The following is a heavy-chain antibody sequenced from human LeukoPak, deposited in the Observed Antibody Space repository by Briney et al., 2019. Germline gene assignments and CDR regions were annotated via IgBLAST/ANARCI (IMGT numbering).Heavy chain of an antibody. D-gene: IGHD6-19*01. Sequence: GGSLILSCAASGFTFSSYAMSWVRQAPGKGLEWGSAISGSGGSTYYADSVKGRFTISRDNSKNTLYLQMNSLRAEDTAVYYCAKAIAVAGTGFDYWGQGTLVTVSS. J-gene: IGHJ4*02. CDR1: GFTFSSYA. CDR2: ISGSGGST. CDR3: AKAIAVAGTGFDY. V-gene: IGHV3-23*01.